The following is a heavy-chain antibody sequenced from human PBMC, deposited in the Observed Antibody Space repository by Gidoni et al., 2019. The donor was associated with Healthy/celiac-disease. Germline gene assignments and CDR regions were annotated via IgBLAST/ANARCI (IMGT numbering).Heavy chain of an antibody. J-gene: IGHJ6*02. CDR3: ARAPPPCDFWSGYYIGYYCGMDV. CDR2: ISSSGSTI. Sequence: VQLVESGGGVVKPGGSLRLSCAASGRTFSDDYLSWIRQASGKGREGVSYISSSGSTIYYADSGKGRFTISRDNVKNSLYLQMNSLRAENTAVYYCARAPPPCDFWSGYYIGYYCGMDVWGQGTTVTVSS. V-gene: IGHV3-11*01. D-gene: IGHD3-3*01. CDR1: GRTFSDDY.